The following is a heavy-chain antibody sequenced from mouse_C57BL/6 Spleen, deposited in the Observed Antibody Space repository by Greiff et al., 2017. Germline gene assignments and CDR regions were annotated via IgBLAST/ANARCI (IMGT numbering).Heavy chain of an antibody. Sequence: QVQLQQPGAELVMPGASVKLSCKASGYTFTSYWMHWVKQRPGQGLEWIGEIDPSDSYTNYNQKFKGKSTLTVDKSSSTAYMQLSSLTSEDSAVYYCARRGSYYYGSSPWYWDVWGTGTTVTVSS. CDR3: ARRGSYYYGSSPWYWDV. V-gene: IGHV1-69*01. J-gene: IGHJ1*03. CDR1: GYTFTSYW. D-gene: IGHD1-1*01. CDR2: IDPSDSYT.